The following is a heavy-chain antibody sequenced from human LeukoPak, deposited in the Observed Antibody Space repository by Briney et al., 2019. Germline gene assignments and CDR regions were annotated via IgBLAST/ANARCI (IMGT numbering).Heavy chain of an antibody. CDR2: IWYDGSNE. D-gene: IGHD2-2*01. V-gene: IGHV3-33*01. J-gene: IGHJ6*02. Sequence: GGSLRLSCAASGFTFSSYDMHWVRQAPGKGLEWVAVIWYDGSNEYYADSVKGRFTISRDNSKNTLYLQMNSLRAEDTAVYYCARGIVVVPAARYYGMDVWGQGTTVTVSS. CDR3: ARGIVVVPAARYYGMDV. CDR1: GFTFSSYD.